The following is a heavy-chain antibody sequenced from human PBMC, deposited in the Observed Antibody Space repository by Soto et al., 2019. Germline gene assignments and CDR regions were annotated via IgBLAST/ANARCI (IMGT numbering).Heavy chain of an antibody. Sequence: LSVTCTVARGSISSGGCYWSWIRQPPGKGLEWIGYIYYSGSTYYNPSLKSRVTISVDTSKNQFSLKLSSVTAADTAVYYCARGGLLWFGELFANDAFDIWGQGTMVTVSS. D-gene: IGHD3-10*01. CDR2: IYYSGST. V-gene: IGHV4-30-4*08. CDR1: RGSISSGGCY. J-gene: IGHJ3*02. CDR3: ARGGLLWFGELFANDAFDI.